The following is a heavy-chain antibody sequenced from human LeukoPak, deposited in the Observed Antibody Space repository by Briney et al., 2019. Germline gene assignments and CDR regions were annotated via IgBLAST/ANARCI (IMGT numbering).Heavy chain of an antibody. D-gene: IGHD4-17*01. CDR1: GFTFSNYG. CDR2: ISYDGGNK. Sequence: GGSLRLSCAASGFTFSNYGMHWVRQAPGKGLEWVAVISYDGGNKYYADSVKGRFTISRDNSRNTLYPQMNSLRAEDTALYYCAKRAPGDYNWYFDLWGRGTLVSVSS. V-gene: IGHV3-30*18. J-gene: IGHJ2*01. CDR3: AKRAPGDYNWYFDL.